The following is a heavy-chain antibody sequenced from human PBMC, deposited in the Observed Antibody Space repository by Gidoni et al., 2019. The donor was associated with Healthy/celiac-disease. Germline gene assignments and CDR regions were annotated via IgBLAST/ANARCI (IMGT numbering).Heavy chain of an antibody. D-gene: IGHD6-19*01. V-gene: IGHV4-59*01. CDR1: VCSISSYY. Sequence: QVQLQESGPGLVKPSATLSLTCTVSVCSISSYYGSWIRQPPGNGLEWIGYIYYSGSTNYTPSLKMRGTISVDTPKNQFSLKLSSVTAEDTAVYYCSRVAVRAFDIWGQGTMVTVSS. J-gene: IGHJ3*02. CDR3: SRVAVRAFDI. CDR2: IYYSGST.